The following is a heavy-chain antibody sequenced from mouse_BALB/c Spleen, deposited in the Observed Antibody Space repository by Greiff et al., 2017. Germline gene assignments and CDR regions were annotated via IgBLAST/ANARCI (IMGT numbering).Heavy chain of an antibody. Sequence: DVKLVESGGDLVKPGGSLKLSCAASGFTFSSYGMSWVRQTPDKRLEWVATISSGGSYTYYPDSVKGRFTISRDNAKNTLYLQMSSLKSEDTAMYYCARHPDGYYVLFAYWGQGTLVTVSA. J-gene: IGHJ3*01. CDR3: ARHPDGYYVLFAY. D-gene: IGHD2-3*01. CDR2: ISSGGSYT. CDR1: GFTFSSYG. V-gene: IGHV5-6*02.